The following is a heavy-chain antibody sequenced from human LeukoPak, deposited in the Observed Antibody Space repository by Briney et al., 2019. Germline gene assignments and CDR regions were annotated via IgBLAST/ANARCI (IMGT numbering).Heavy chain of an antibody. D-gene: IGHD3-3*01. Sequence: ASVKVSCKASGYTFTGYYMHWVRQAPGQGLEWMGWISAYNGNTNYAQKLQGRVTMTTDTSTSTAYMELRSLRSDDTAVYYCARDCSQLAYYDFWSDAFDIWGQGTMVTVSS. CDR1: GYTFTGYY. V-gene: IGHV1-18*04. CDR3: ARDCSQLAYYDFWSDAFDI. J-gene: IGHJ3*02. CDR2: ISAYNGNT.